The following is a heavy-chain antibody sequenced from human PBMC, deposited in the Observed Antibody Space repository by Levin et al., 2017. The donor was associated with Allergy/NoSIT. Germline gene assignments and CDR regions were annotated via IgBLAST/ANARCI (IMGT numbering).Heavy chain of an antibody. Sequence: GESLKISCAASGFTVSSYYMSWVRQAPGKGLEWVSVIYSGVTTYYTDSVKGRFTISRDNSKNTLYLQMNSLRAEDTAVYYCARDRGFGKYHFDYWGQGTLVTVSS. CDR3: ARDRGFGKYHFDY. CDR2: IYSGVTT. V-gene: IGHV3-53*01. CDR1: GFTVSSYY. D-gene: IGHD3-10*01. J-gene: IGHJ4*02.